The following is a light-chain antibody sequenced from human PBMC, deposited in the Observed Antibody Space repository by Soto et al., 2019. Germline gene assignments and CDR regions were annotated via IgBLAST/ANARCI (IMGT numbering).Light chain of an antibody. Sequence: EIVMTQYPATLSVSPGERATLSCRASQSVSSNLDWYQQKPSQAPRILIYGASTSATGIPARFSSSGSGTEFTLTISSLQSEDFGVYYCQQCNNWPLTFFGGTKVEIK. CDR3: QQCNNWPLT. CDR1: QSVSSN. J-gene: IGKJ4*01. CDR2: GAS. V-gene: IGKV3D-15*01.